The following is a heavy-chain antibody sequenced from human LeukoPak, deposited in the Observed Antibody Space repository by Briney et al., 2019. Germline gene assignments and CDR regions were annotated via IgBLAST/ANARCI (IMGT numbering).Heavy chain of an antibody. Sequence: GGSLRLSCAASGFTFNYYSMHWARQAAGKGLEWVAGISSDGSNEYYADAMKGRFTISRDNSKNTLYLQMNSLRAEDTAVYYCAKDHYYDSSGYYFHDAFDIWGQGTMVTVSS. D-gene: IGHD3-22*01. CDR3: AKDHYYDSSGYYFHDAFDI. V-gene: IGHV3-30*04. CDR2: ISSDGSNE. CDR1: GFTFNYYS. J-gene: IGHJ3*02.